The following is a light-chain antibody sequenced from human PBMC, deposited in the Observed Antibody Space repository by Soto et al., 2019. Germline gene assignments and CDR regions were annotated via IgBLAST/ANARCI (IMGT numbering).Light chain of an antibody. Sequence: DVVMTQSPLSLPVTLGQPASISCRSSQVLLYSDGNIYVNWFQQRPGQSPRLVIYDIFTRATGVPTRISGSGSGTEFTLTISSLQSEDFAVYYCQQYNSWPLTFGGGTKVDIK. CDR2: DIF. J-gene: IGKJ4*01. CDR3: QQYNSWPLT. V-gene: IGKV2-30*01. CDR1: QVLLYSDGNIY.